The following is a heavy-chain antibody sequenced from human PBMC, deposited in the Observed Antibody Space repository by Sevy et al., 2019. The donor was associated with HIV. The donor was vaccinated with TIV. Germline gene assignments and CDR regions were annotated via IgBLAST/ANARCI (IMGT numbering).Heavy chain of an antibody. CDR3: AREWGITMTNAFDI. D-gene: IGHD3-22*01. J-gene: IGHJ3*02. CDR1: GYTFTGYY. V-gene: IGHV1-2*06. Sequence: ASVNVSCKASGYTFTGYYMVWVRQAPGQGLEWMGRINPNSGGTNYAQKFQGRVTMTRDTSISTAYMELSSLRSDDTAVYYCAREWGITMTNAFDIWGQGTMVTVSS. CDR2: INPNSGGT.